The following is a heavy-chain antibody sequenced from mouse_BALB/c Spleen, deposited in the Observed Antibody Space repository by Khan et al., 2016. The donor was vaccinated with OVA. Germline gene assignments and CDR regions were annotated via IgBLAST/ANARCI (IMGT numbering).Heavy chain of an antibody. CDR1: GFSLPDFG. J-gene: IGHJ3*01. CDR2: IWGDGST. Sequence: VQLQESGPGLVAPSQSLSITCTVSGFSLPDFGVNWIRQPPGKGLEWLGMIWGDGSTDYNSALKSRLSIRKDNSKSQVFLKMNSLQTDDTARYXCAREGNGSYGFAYWGQGTLVTVSA. V-gene: IGHV2-6-7*01. D-gene: IGHD1-1*02. CDR3: AREGNGSYGFAY.